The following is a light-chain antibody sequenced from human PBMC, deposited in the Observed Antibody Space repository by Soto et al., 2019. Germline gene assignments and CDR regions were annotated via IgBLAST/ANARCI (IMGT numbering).Light chain of an antibody. CDR2: AAS. J-gene: IGKJ1*01. CDR1: QGIRND. CDR3: QQSYGTPWT. V-gene: IGKV1-39*01. Sequence: DIQMAQSQSSLSQSLGSRFTITCRASQGIRNDLGWYQQKPGKAPKRLIYAASTLQSGVPSRFSGSGSGTDFTLTISSLQPEDFATYYCQQSYGTPWTFGQGTKVDI.